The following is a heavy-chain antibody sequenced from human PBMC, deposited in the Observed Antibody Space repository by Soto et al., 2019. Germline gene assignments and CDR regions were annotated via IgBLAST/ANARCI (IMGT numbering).Heavy chain of an antibody. D-gene: IGHD3-10*01. Sequence: ASVKVSCKASGDTFDFYTINWVRQAPGLGLEWMGRFNPILSFSNSALKFQGRVTLTADKSTSTAYMVLSSLRSEDTAIYYCATSFGSGSRAFDYWGQGALVTVSS. J-gene: IGHJ4*02. CDR2: FNPILSFS. CDR3: ATSFGSGSRAFDY. V-gene: IGHV1-69*02. CDR1: GDTFDFYT.